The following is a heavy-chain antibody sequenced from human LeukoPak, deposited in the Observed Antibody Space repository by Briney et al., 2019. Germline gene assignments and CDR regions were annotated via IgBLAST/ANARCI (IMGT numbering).Heavy chain of an antibody. CDR2: ISSSGSTI. CDR3: ARSTAVAGEYYFDY. Sequence: GGSLRLSCAASGFTFSCYEMNWVRQAPGKGLEWVSYISSSGSTIYYADSVKGRFTISRDNAKNSLYLQMNSLRAEDTAVYYCARSTAVAGEYYFDYWGQGTLVTVSS. V-gene: IGHV3-48*03. CDR1: GFTFSCYE. J-gene: IGHJ4*02. D-gene: IGHD6-19*01.